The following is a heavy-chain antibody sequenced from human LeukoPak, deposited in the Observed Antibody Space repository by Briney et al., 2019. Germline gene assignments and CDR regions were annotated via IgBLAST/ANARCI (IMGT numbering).Heavy chain of an antibody. V-gene: IGHV5-51*01. CDR1: GYSLTNYW. CDR3: ARHCGGGGYCCSTSCYGGHLYMDV. J-gene: IGHJ6*03. CDR2: IYPGDSDT. Sequence: ESLNLYCNGSGYSLTNYWIGRVRQMPGKGLGWEGIIYPGDSDTRHRPTFQGQVTKSADKSISTAYLQWSSLKASDTAMYDCARHCGGGGYCCSTSCYGGHLYMDVWGKGTTVTVSS. D-gene: IGHD2-2*01.